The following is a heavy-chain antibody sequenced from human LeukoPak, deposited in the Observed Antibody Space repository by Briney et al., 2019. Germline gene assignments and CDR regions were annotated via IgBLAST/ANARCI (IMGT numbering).Heavy chain of an antibody. V-gene: IGHV4-39*07. CDR1: GGSISSSSYY. D-gene: IGHD3-9*01. J-gene: IGHJ6*03. Sequence: SETLSLTCTVSGGSISSSSYYWGWIRQPPGKGLEWIGSIYYSGSTYYNPSLKSRVTISVDTSKNQFSLKLSSVTAADTAVYYCARGLRYFANMDVWGKGTTVTISS. CDR3: ARGLRYFANMDV. CDR2: IYYSGST.